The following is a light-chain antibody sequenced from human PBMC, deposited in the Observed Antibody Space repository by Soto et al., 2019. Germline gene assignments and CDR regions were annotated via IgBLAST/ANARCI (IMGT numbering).Light chain of an antibody. CDR1: QSVSGY. CDR2: DAS. J-gene: IGKJ3*01. CDR3: QQRSKWPPT. Sequence: EIVLAQTPATLSLSPGERATLSCRASQSVSGYLAWYQQKPGQAPRLLIHDASHRATGIPARFSGSGSGTDFTLAISSLEPEDFAVYYCQQRSKWPPTFGPGTKVDI. V-gene: IGKV3-11*01.